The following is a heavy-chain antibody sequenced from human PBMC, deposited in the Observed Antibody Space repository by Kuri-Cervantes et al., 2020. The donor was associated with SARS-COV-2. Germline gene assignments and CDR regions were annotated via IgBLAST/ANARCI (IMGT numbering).Heavy chain of an antibody. J-gene: IGHJ5*02. Sequence: SETLSLTCAVYGGSFSGYYWSWIRQPPGKGLEWIGEINHSGSTNYNPSLKSRVTISVDTSKNQFSLKLSSVTAADTAVYYCARPGYCSSTSCYNSWFDPWGQGTLVTVSS. CDR3: ARPGYCSSTSCYNSWFDP. CDR2: INHSGST. D-gene: IGHD2-2*02. CDR1: GGSFSGYY. V-gene: IGHV4-34*01.